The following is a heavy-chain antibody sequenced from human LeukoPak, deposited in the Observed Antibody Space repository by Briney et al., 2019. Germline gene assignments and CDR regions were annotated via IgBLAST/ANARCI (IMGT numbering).Heavy chain of an antibody. J-gene: IGHJ6*03. CDR2: INPSGGST. CDR1: GYTFTSYY. V-gene: IGHV1-46*01. Sequence: ASVKVSCKASGYTFTSYYMHWVRQAPGQGLEWMGIINPSGGSTSYAQKFQGRVTMTRDMSTSTVYMELSSLRSEDTAVYYCARDRNEGSSMTYMDVWGKGTTVTVSS. CDR3: ARDRNEGSSMTYMDV. D-gene: IGHD6-13*01.